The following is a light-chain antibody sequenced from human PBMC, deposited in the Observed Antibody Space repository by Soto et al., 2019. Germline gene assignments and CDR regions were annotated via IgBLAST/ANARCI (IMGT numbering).Light chain of an antibody. CDR2: GAS. Sequence: IVMTQSPATLSVSPGERATLSCRASQSISSKLAWYQQKPGQAPRLLIYGASTRATGIPVRFSGSGSGTEFSLPITSLQSEDFAAYYCHEYNNWRPMTFGGGTKVEIK. CDR3: HEYNNWRPMT. V-gene: IGKV3-15*01. J-gene: IGKJ4*01. CDR1: QSISSK.